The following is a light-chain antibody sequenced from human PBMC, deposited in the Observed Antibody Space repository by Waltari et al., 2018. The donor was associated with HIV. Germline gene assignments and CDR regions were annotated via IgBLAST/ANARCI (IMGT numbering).Light chain of an antibody. V-gene: IGLV1-44*01. CDR2: NNN. J-gene: IGLJ1*01. CDR1: SSNIGSNT. CDR3: AAWDDSLNGYV. Sequence: QSVLTQPPSASVTPGQRVTISCSGSSSNIGSNTVNWYQQIPGAAPKLLIYNNNRRPSGVPDRFSGSKSGTSASLAISGLQSEDEADYYCAAWDDSLNGYVFGTGTKVTVL.